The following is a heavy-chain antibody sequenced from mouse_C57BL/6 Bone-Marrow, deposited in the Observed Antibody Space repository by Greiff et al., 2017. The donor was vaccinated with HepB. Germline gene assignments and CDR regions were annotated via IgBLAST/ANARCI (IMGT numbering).Heavy chain of an antibody. Sequence: QVQLQQSGAELVKPGASVKLSCKASGYTFTSYWMHWVKQRPGQGLEWIGMIHPNSGSTNYNEKFKSKATLTVDKSSSTAYMQLSSLTSEDSAVYYCARNFITTVVASGYWGQGTTLTVSS. V-gene: IGHV1-64*01. D-gene: IGHD1-1*01. J-gene: IGHJ2*01. CDR3: ARNFITTVVASGY. CDR1: GYTFTSYW. CDR2: IHPNSGST.